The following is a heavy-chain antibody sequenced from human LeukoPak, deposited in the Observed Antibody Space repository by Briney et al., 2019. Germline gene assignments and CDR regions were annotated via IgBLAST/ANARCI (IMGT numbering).Heavy chain of an antibody. J-gene: IGHJ4*02. CDR1: GYRFTKNW. V-gene: IGHV5-51*01. CDR2: IYPGDSDT. D-gene: IGHD3-22*01. CDR3: ARHGLGYYDRRGYSVPFDY. Sequence: GESLKISRKGSGYRFTKNWIGWVRQMPGKGLEWMGIIYPGDSDTRYSPSFQGQVTISADTSVPTAYLQWSSLKASDTAMYYCARHGLGYYDRRGYSVPFDYWGQGTLVPVSS.